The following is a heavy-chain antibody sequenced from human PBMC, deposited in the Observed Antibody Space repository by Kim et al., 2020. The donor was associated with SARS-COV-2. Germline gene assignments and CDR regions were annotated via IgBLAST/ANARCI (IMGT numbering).Heavy chain of an antibody. Sequence: SETLSLTCNVSAGSFTTFNSYWGWVRQPPGKRLEWIGSAYYSGATYYNPSLKSRVTMSVDRSKSQFSLHLSSVTAADTAVYYCARSSPQIPARGDWYFDLWGRGTHVTVSS. CDR3: ARSSPQIPARGDWYFDL. CDR2: AYYSGAT. J-gene: IGHJ2*01. CDR1: AGSFTTFNSY. V-gene: IGHV4-39*01. D-gene: IGHD2-2*01.